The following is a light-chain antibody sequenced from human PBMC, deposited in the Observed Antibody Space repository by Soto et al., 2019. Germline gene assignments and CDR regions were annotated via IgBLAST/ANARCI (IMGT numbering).Light chain of an antibody. CDR1: QSIDSW. CDR3: QHYHSYPWT. Sequence: DIQMTQSPSTLSASVGDRVTITCRASQSIDSWLAWYQQIPGKAPYLLIYMASSLQSGVPSRFSGSGSGTEFTLTIDSLQPDGFATYYCQHYHSYPWTFGQGAKVEIK. V-gene: IGKV1-5*03. CDR2: MAS. J-gene: IGKJ1*01.